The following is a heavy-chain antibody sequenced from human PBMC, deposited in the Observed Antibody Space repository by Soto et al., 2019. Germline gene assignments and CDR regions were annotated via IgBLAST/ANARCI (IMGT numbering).Heavy chain of an antibody. CDR2: IDPSDSYT. CDR1: GYSFTSYW. D-gene: IGHD4-17*01. V-gene: IGHV5-10-1*01. Sequence: PGESLKISCKGSGYSFTSYWISWVRQMPGKGLEWMGRIDPSDSYTNYSPSFQGHVTISADKSISTAYLQWSSLKASGTAMYYCERTYSDPVTTSDYWGQGTLVTVSS. CDR3: ERTYSDPVTTSDY. J-gene: IGHJ4*02.